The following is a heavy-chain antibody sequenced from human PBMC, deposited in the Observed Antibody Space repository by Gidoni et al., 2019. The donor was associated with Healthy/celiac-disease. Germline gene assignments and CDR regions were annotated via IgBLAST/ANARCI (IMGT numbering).Heavy chain of an antibody. Sequence: QVQLVQSGAAVKQPGSSVKVSCKASGGTFSSYVISWVRQAPGQGLEWMGRIIPILGIANYAQKFQGRVTITADKSTSTAYMELSSLRSEDTAVYYCARVVGATALDYWGQGTLVTVSS. CDR1: GGTFSSYV. V-gene: IGHV1-69*04. CDR3: ARVVGATALDY. J-gene: IGHJ4*02. CDR2: IIPILGIA. D-gene: IGHD1-26*01.